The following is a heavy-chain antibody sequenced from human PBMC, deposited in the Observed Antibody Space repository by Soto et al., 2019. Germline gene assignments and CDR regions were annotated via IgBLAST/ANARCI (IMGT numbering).Heavy chain of an antibody. J-gene: IGHJ5*02. CDR3: ARGIGRNGDHA. CDR2: LYHSGTT. D-gene: IGHD4-17*01. V-gene: IGHV3-66*01. Sequence: EVQLVESGGGLVQPGGSLRISCAASGFTVSSHYMSWVRQAPGKGLEWVSLLYHSGTTYYTDSVKDRFTVSRDNSRNTVYLQMNGLRVEDTAVYYCARGIGRNGDHAWGQGTLVTVSS. CDR1: GFTVSSHY.